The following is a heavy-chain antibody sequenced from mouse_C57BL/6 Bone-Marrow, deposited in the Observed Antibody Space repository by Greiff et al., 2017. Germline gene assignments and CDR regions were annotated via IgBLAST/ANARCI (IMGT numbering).Heavy chain of an antibody. CDR2: IYPGSGST. CDR3: AREAYGNYDGYFDY. CDR1: GYTFTSYW. V-gene: IGHV1-55*01. J-gene: IGHJ2*01. Sequence: QVQLQQPGAELVKPGASVKMSCKASGYTFTSYWITWVKQRPGQGLEWIGDIYPGSGSTNYNEKFKSKSTLTVDTSSSTAYMQLSSLTSEDSAVYYCAREAYGNYDGYFDYWGQGTTLTVSS. D-gene: IGHD2-1*01.